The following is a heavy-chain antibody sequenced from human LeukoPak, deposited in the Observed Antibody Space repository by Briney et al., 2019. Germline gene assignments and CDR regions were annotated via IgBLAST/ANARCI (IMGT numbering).Heavy chain of an antibody. Sequence: GSLRLSCAASGFTFSSYAMSWVRQAPRKGLEWVSFISCSGGSGSTYYVDFVKGRFTISRDNSKNTVYLQMNSLRAEGTAVYYCARDLVGYCSGGSCYYYYYGMDVWGQGTTVTVSS. V-gene: IGHV3-23*01. CDR2: ISCSGGSGST. CDR1: GFTFSSYA. CDR3: ARDLVGYCSGGSCYYYYYGMDV. D-gene: IGHD2-15*01. J-gene: IGHJ6*02.